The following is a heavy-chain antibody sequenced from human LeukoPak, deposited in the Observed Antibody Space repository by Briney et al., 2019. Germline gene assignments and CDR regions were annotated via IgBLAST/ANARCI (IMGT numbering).Heavy chain of an antibody. CDR3: ARLRYCSGGSCYFRPSRGNWFDP. J-gene: IGHJ5*02. CDR2: INHSGST. D-gene: IGHD2-15*01. CDR1: GGSFSGYY. V-gene: IGHV4-34*01. Sequence: PSETLSLTCAVYGGSFSGYYWSWIRQPPGKGLEWIGEINHSGSTNYNPSLKSRVTISVDTSKNQFSLKLSSVTAADTAVYYCARLRYCSGGSCYFRPSRGNWFDPWGQGTLVTVSS.